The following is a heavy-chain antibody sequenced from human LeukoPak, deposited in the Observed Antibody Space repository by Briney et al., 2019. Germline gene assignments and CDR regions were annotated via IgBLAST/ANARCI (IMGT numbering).Heavy chain of an antibody. D-gene: IGHD6-13*01. Sequence: GGSLRLSCEASGFTFSSHAMSWVRQAPGKGLEWVSVIGTGTTNTYYADSVKGRFTISRDNSKNTVYLQMSSLRPEDTAVYYCAKRVAAAGRTYYFDYWGQGTLAIVSS. CDR3: AKRVAAAGRTYYFDY. CDR1: GFTFSSHA. CDR2: IGTGTTNT. J-gene: IGHJ4*02. V-gene: IGHV3-23*01.